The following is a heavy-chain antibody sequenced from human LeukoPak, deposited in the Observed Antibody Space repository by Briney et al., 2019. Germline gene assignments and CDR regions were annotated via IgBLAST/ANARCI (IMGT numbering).Heavy chain of an antibody. CDR1: GGSISSSSYY. V-gene: IGHV4-39*01. CDR3: ARTLSDMIALDAFDI. D-gene: IGHD3-22*01. J-gene: IGHJ3*02. CDR2: IYYSGST. Sequence: TASETLSLTCTVSGGSISSSSYYWGWIRQPPGKGLEWIGSIYYSGSTYYNPSLKSRVTISVDTSKNQFSLKLSSVTAADTAVYYCARTLSDMIALDAFDIWGQGTMVTVSS.